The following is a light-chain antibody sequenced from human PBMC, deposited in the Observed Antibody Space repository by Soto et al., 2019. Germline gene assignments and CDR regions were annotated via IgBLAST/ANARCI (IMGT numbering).Light chain of an antibody. J-gene: IGKJ1*01. V-gene: IGKV1-39*01. CDR3: QQSYSTPRT. Sequence: DIQMTQSPSSLSASVGDRVTITCRASQSISSYLNWYQQKPGKAPKLLIYAASSLQSGVPSRFSGSGSRTDFTLTISSLQPEDFATYYCQQSYSTPRTVGQGTKVDIK. CDR1: QSISSY. CDR2: AAS.